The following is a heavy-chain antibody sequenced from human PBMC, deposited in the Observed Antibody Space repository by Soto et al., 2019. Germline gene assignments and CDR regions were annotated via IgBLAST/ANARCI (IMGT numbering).Heavy chain of an antibody. Sequence: GGSLRLSCAASGFTFSSYAMSWVRQAPGKGLEWVSAISGSGGSTYYADSVKGRFTISRDNSKNTLYLQMNSLRAEDTAVYYCAKDLKDVLRFLEWLPRTFDYWGQGTLVTVSS. V-gene: IGHV3-23*01. D-gene: IGHD3-3*01. CDR1: GFTFSSYA. CDR3: AKDLKDVLRFLEWLPRTFDY. CDR2: ISGSGGST. J-gene: IGHJ4*02.